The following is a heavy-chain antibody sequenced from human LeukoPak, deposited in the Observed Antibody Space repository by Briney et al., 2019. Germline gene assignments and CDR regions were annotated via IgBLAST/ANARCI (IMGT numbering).Heavy chain of an antibody. D-gene: IGHD3-10*01. J-gene: IGHJ1*01. CDR1: GFTLSGAW. CDR3: ARVFGPGLDEYFHL. V-gene: IGHV3-74*01. CDR2: INPDGTDI. Sequence: GGSLRLSCAASGFTLSGAWMHWVRQVPGKGLVWVSRINPDGTDIRYAGSVKGRFTISRDDAKNTLFLHMNSLRVEDTAVYYCARVFGPGLDEYFHLWGQGTLVTVSS.